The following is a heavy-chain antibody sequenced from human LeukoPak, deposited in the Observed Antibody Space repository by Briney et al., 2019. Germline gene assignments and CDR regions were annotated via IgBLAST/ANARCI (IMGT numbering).Heavy chain of an antibody. CDR1: GDSIISTIYR. CDR3: SRVNDLDY. Sequence: SETLSLTCTLSGDSIISTIYRWGWIRQPPGKGLEWLGSIHYSGNTYYNPSLKSRVTMSVDTSKDQFSLKVRSVTATDTAVYYCSRVNDLDYRGQGILVAVFS. CDR2: IHYSGNT. J-gene: IGHJ4*02. D-gene: IGHD4-23*01. V-gene: IGHV4-39*01.